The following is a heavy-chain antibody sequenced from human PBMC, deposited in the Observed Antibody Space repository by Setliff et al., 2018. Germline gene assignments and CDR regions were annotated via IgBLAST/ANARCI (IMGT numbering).Heavy chain of an antibody. D-gene: IGHD3-10*01. Sequence: ASVKVSCKVSGYTFTNYYMHWVRQAPGQGLEWMGIIKPSGGSTNYAQKFQGRVTMTRDTSTSTVYMELSSLRSEDTAVYYCAREALQRAGLYFFDIWGQGMLVTVSS. V-gene: IGHV1-46*01. CDR2: IKPSGGST. CDR1: GYTFTNYY. J-gene: IGHJ4*02. CDR3: AREALQRAGLYFFDI.